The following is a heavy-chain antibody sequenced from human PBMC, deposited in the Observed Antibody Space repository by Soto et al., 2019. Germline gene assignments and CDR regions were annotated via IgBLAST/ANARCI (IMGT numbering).Heavy chain of an antibody. D-gene: IGHD4-17*01. J-gene: IGHJ4*02. V-gene: IGHV4-59*01. CDR1: GDSISSYY. Sequence: PSETLSLTCTVSGDSISSYYWSWIRQPPGKGLEWIGHIYYSGSTNYNPSLKSRVTISVDTSKNQFSLKLSFVTAADTAVYYCARGGYGGNSNFDYWGQGTLVTVSS. CDR2: IYYSGST. CDR3: ARGGYGGNSNFDY.